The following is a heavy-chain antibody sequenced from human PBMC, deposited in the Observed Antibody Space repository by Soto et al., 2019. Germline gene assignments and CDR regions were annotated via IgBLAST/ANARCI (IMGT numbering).Heavy chain of an antibody. J-gene: IGHJ4*02. Sequence: GGSLRLSCAASGFTFSDYYMSWIRQAPGKGLEWVSYISSSGSTIYYADSVKGRFTISRDNAKNSLYLQMNSLRAEDTAVYYCARSGEPYRSSSPFDYWGQGTLVTVSS. CDR2: ISSSGSTI. CDR3: ARSGEPYRSSSPFDY. D-gene: IGHD6-6*01. V-gene: IGHV3-11*01. CDR1: GFTFSDYY.